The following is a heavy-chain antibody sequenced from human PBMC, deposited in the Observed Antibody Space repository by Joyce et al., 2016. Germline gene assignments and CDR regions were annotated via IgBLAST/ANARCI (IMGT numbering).Heavy chain of an antibody. D-gene: IGHD3-10*01. CDR3: ARARRGIILARGEMGEYLQH. CDR1: GGSLSGYY. Sequence: QVQLQEWGAGLLKPSETLSLTCAVYGGSLSGYYWSWIRQAPGRGLEWIGEVNDRGRTNHHPSLKSRATTSMDTSKNQFSLRLTTVTAADTAVYFCARARRGIILARGEMGEYLQHWGRGTVVIVSS. V-gene: IGHV4-34*04. CDR2: VNDRGRT. J-gene: IGHJ1*01.